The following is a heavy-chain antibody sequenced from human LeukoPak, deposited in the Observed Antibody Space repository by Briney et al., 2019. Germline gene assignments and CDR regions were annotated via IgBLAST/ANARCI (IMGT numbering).Heavy chain of an antibody. J-gene: IGHJ6*04. D-gene: IGHD4-23*01. CDR2: IIPIFGIA. Sequence: GASVKVSCKASEDTFTGYSLHWVRPAPGQGLEWMGRIIPIFGIANYAQKFQGRVTITADKSTSTAYMELSSLRSEDTAVYYCASRAYGGVRGNSTYYYGMDVWGKGTTVTVSS. CDR3: ASRAYGGVRGNSTYYYGMDV. CDR1: EDTFTGYS. V-gene: IGHV1-69*02.